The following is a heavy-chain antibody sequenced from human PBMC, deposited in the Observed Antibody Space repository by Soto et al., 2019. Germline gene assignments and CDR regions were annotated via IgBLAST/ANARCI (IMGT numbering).Heavy chain of an antibody. V-gene: IGHV1-69*02. CDR3: ASDHAYPVNVAVHNWFDP. D-gene: IGHD6-19*01. J-gene: IGHJ5*02. CDR2: IIPILGIA. CDR1: GGTFSSYT. Sequence: QVQLVQSGAEVKKPGSSVKVSCKASGGTFSSYTISWVRQAPGQGREWMGRIIPILGIANYAQTFQGRVTITADKSTSTAYMELSSLRSEDTAVYYCASDHAYPVNVAVHNWFDPWGQGTLVTVSS.